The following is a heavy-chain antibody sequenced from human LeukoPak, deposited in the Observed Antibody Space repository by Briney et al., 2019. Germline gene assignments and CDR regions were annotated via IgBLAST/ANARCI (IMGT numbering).Heavy chain of an antibody. CDR3: ARQSPDGGSYYYDSSGYYSLDY. CDR2: IYPGDSDT. J-gene: IGHJ4*02. D-gene: IGHD3-22*01. Sequence: LGESLKISCKGSGYSFTSYWIGWVRQMPGKGLEWMGIIYPGDSDTRYSPSFQGQVTISADKSISTAYLQWSSLKASDTAMYYCARQSPDGGSYYYDSSGYYSLDYWGQGTLVTASS. V-gene: IGHV5-51*01. CDR1: GYSFTSYW.